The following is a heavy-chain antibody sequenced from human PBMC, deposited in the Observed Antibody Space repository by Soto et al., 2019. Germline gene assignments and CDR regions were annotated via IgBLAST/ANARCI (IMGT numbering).Heavy chain of an antibody. Sequence: QITLKESGPTLVKPTQPLTLTCTFSGFSLSTRGVGVGWIRQPPGKALEWLAVIYWDDDKRYSPSLKSRLTITKDTSKNQQVVLTMTNMDPVDTATYYCAHTQDYGTVTYWGQGTLVTVSS. CDR3: AHTQDYGTVTY. CDR1: GFSLSTRGVG. V-gene: IGHV2-5*02. D-gene: IGHD4-17*01. J-gene: IGHJ4*02. CDR2: IYWDDDK.